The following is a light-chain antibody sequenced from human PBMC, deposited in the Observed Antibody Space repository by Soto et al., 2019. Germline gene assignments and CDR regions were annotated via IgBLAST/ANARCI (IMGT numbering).Light chain of an antibody. CDR3: QSYDNSLSGSWV. V-gene: IGLV1-44*01. Sequence: QLVLTQPPSASGTPGQRVTISCSGSSSNIGSNTVNWYQQLPGTAPKLLIYSNNQRPSGVPDRFSGSKSGTSASLAISGLQSEDEVDYYCQSYDNSLSGSWVFGGGTQLTVL. J-gene: IGLJ3*02. CDR2: SNN. CDR1: SSNIGSNT.